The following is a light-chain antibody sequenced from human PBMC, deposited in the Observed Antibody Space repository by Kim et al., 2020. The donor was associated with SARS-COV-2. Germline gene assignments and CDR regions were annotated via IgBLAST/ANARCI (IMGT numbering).Light chain of an antibody. CDR3: QAWDSSTAV. CDR2: QDS. CDR1: KLGDKY. J-gene: IGLJ1*01. V-gene: IGLV3-1*01. Sequence: ESPGQTASTTCSGDKLGDKYACWYQQKPGQSLVLVFYQDSKRPSGIPERFSGSNSGNTATLTFSGTQAMDEADYCCQAWDSSTAVFGTGTKVIVL.